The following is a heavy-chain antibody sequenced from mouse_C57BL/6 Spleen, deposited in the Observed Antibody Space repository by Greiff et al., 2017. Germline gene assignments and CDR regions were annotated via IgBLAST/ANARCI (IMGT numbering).Heavy chain of an antibody. V-gene: IGHV1-69*01. D-gene: IGHD1-1*01. CDR3: ARLGSSGYWYFDV. J-gene: IGHJ1*03. Sequence: QVQLQQPGAELVMPGASVKLSCKASGYTFTSYWMHWVKQRPGQGLEWIGEIDPSDSYTNYNKKFKGKSTLTVDKSSSTAYMQLSSLTSEDSAVYYCARLGSSGYWYFDVWGTGTTVTVSS. CDR1: GYTFTSYW. CDR2: IDPSDSYT.